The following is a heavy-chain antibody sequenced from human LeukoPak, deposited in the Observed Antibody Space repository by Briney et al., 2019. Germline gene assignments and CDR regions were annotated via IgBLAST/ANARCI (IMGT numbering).Heavy chain of an antibody. D-gene: IGHD3-10*01. V-gene: IGHV3-21*01. CDR3: AREGYYGSGGYYPNWFDP. CDR1: GFTFSSYS. J-gene: IGHJ5*02. CDR2: ISSSSSYI. Sequence: PGGSLRLSCAASGFTFSSYSMNWVRQAPGKGLEWVSSISSSSSYIYYADSVKGRFTIPRDNAKNSLYLQMNSLRAEGTAVYYCAREGYYGSGGYYPNWFDPWGQGTLVTVSS.